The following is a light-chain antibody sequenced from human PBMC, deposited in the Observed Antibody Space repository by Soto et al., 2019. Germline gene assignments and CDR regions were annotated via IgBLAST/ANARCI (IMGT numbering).Light chain of an antibody. V-gene: IGKV3-11*01. CDR3: QQYNNWPRT. Sequence: EIVLTHSPSTLSLSPLERATLSCRASQSVSSYLAWYQQKPGQAPRLLIYDASNRATGIPARFSGSGSGTDFTLTISSLEPEDFAVYYCQQYNNWPRTFGQGTKVDI. J-gene: IGKJ1*01. CDR1: QSVSSY. CDR2: DAS.